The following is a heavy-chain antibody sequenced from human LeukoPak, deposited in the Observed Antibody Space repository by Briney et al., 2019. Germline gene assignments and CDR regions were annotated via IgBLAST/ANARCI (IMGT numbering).Heavy chain of an antibody. CDR2: ISYDGGRT. Sequence: SGGSLRLSCAASGFTFSTYAMHWVRQAPGKGMDYVSGISYDGGRTYYANSVKGGFTISRDNSKNTLYLQMGSLRAEDMAIYYCAKDVGGAPPYGTDYWGQGTLVTVSS. CDR3: AKDVGGAPPYGTDY. D-gene: IGHD1-1*01. V-gene: IGHV3-64*01. J-gene: IGHJ4*02. CDR1: GFTFSTYA.